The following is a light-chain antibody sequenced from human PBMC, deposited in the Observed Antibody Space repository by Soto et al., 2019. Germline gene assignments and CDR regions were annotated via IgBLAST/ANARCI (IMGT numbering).Light chain of an antibody. Sequence: QSVLTQPTSVSGSPGQSITISCTGTSSDVGSYKYVSWYQQHPGKAPKLMIYEVTNRPSGVSNRFSGSKSGNTASLTISGLQAEDEADYYCLSFTSSSTYIFGTGTQLTVL. CDR2: EVT. CDR1: SSDVGSYKY. J-gene: IGLJ1*01. V-gene: IGLV2-14*01. CDR3: LSFTSSSTYI.